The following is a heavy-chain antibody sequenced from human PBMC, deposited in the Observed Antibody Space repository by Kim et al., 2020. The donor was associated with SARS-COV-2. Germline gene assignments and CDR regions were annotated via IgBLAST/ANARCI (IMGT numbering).Heavy chain of an antibody. V-gene: IGHV3-15*01. Sequence: DYAAPVKGRFTISRDDSKNTLYLQMNSLKTEDTAVYYCITDWGSSSWTGYWGQGTLVTVSS. D-gene: IGHD6-13*01. CDR3: ITDWGSSSWTGY. J-gene: IGHJ4*02.